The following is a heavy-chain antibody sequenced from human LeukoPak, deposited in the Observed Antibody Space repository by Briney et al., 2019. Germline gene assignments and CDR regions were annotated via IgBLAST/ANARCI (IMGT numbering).Heavy chain of an antibody. CDR3: ARGAYGSGSYYIGYYYYYMDV. Sequence: ASVKVSCKASGYTFTSYDINWVRQATGQGLEWRGWMNPNSGNTGYAQKFQGRVTITRNTSISTAYMELSSLRSEDTAVYYCARGAYGSGSYYIGYYYYYMDVWGKGTTVTVSS. V-gene: IGHV1-8*03. D-gene: IGHD3-10*01. CDR1: GYTFTSYD. J-gene: IGHJ6*03. CDR2: MNPNSGNT.